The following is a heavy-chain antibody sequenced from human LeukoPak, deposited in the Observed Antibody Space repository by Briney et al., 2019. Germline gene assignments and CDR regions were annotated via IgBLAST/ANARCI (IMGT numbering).Heavy chain of an antibody. CDR2: ISAYNGNT. CDR3: ARARTRFLEPPGLGY. Sequence: ASVKVSCKASGYTFTSYGISWVRQAPGQGLEWMGWISAYNGNTNYAQKLQGRVTMTTDTSTSTAYMELSRLRSDDTAVYYCARARTRFLEPPGLGYWGQGTLVTVSS. J-gene: IGHJ4*02. V-gene: IGHV1-18*01. CDR1: GYTFTSYG. D-gene: IGHD3-3*01.